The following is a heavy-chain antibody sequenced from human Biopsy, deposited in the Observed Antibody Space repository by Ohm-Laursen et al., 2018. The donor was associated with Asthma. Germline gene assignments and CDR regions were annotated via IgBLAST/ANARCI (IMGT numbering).Heavy chain of an antibody. CDR1: GFTFSSYS. CDR2: ISSSSSTI. CDR3: ARMITIFGVVSRGMDV. V-gene: IGHV3-48*02. J-gene: IGHJ6*02. Sequence: SLRLSCSASGFTFSSYSKNWVRQAQGKGLERVSYISSSSSTIYYADSVKGRFTISRDNAKNSLYLQMNSLRDEDTAVYYCARMITIFGVVSRGMDVWGQGTTVTVSS. D-gene: IGHD3-3*01.